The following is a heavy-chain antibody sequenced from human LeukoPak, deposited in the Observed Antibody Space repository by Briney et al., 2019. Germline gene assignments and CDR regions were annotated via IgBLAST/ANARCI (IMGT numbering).Heavy chain of an antibody. CDR2: IYNSGNT. J-gene: IGHJ4*02. CDR1: GASISSSNYY. Sequence: SETLSLTCTVSGASISSSNYYWGWIRQPPGKGLEWIGNIYNSGNTYYNPSLKSRVTISVDTSKSQFSLMLSSVTAADTSVYYCARGGITGTTGFDYWGQGTLVTVSS. V-gene: IGHV4-39*01. D-gene: IGHD1-7*01. CDR3: ARGGITGTTGFDY.